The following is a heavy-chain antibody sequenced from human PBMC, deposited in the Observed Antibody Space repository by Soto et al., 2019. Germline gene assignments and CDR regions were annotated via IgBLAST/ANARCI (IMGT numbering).Heavy chain of an antibody. CDR1: GYTFTNYY. D-gene: IGHD6-19*01. CDR3: ARGIAVAGTIFDY. Sequence: ASVKVSCQASGYTFTNYYMHWVRQAPGQGLEWMGIINPSGGSTSYAQKFQGRVTMTRDASTSTVYMELSSLRSEDTAVYYCARGIAVAGTIFDYWGQGTLVTVSS. CDR2: INPSGGST. J-gene: IGHJ4*02. V-gene: IGHV1-46*03.